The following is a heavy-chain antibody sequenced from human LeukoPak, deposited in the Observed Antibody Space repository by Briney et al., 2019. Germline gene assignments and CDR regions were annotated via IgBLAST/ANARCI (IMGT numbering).Heavy chain of an antibody. D-gene: IGHD6-19*01. V-gene: IGHV3-53*01. CDR1: GFTFSSNY. Sequence: GGSLRLSXAASGFTFSSNYMSWVRQAPGKGLEWVSVIYSGGSTYYADSVKGRFTISRDNSKNTLYLQMNSLRAEDTAVYYCARKNGQWLAYDYWGQGTLVTVSS. CDR3: ARKNGQWLAYDY. J-gene: IGHJ4*02. CDR2: IYSGGST.